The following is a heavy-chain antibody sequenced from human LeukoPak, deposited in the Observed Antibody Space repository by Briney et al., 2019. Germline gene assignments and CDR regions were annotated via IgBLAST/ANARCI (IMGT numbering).Heavy chain of an antibody. J-gene: IGHJ3*02. CDR1: GYTLTDYY. Sequence: ASVKVSCRASGYTLTDYYMHWVRQAPGQGLEWMGCIDPDSGGTKSAQRFQGRVTMTRDTSITTVYMELIRLRSDDTAAYYCAREYYDSSGSKYAFDIWGQGTVVTVSS. V-gene: IGHV1-2*02. CDR2: IDPDSGGT. CDR3: AREYYDSSGSKYAFDI. D-gene: IGHD3-22*01.